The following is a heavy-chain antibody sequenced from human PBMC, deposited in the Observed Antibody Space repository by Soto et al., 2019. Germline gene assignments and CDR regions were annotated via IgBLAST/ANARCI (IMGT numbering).Heavy chain of an antibody. J-gene: IGHJ4*02. CDR3: AREYSSSWYYFDY. V-gene: IGHV3-30-3*01. CDR2: ISYDESNK. Sequence: QVQLVESGGGVVQPGRSLRLSCAASGFTFSSYAMHWVRQAPGKGLEWVAVISYDESNKYYADSVKGRFTISRDNSKNTLYLQMNSLRAEDTAVYYCAREYSSSWYYFDYWGQGTLVTVSS. CDR1: GFTFSSYA. D-gene: IGHD6-13*01.